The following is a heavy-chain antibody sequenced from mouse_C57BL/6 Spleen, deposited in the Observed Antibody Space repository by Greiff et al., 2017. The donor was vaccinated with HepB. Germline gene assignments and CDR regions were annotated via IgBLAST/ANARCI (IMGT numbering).Heavy chain of an antibody. V-gene: IGHV5-4*01. Sequence: EVQLVESGGGLVKPGGSLKLSCAASGFTFSSYAMSWVRQTPEKRLEWVATISDGGSYTYYPDNVKGRFTISRDNAKNNLYLQMSHLKSEDTAMYYCAREPPPYDYDEGAYWGQGTLVTVSA. CDR3: AREPPPYDYDEGAY. D-gene: IGHD2-4*01. CDR2: ISDGGSYT. J-gene: IGHJ3*01. CDR1: GFTFSSYA.